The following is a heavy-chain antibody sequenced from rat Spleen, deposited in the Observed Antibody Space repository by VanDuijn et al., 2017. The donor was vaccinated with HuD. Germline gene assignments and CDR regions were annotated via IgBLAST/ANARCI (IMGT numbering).Heavy chain of an antibody. D-gene: IGHD1-6*01. CDR3: TRGGFFRY. J-gene: IGHJ2*01. CDR1: GFIFSDHY. CDR2: ISTGGGNT. Sequence: EVQLVESDGGLVQPGRSLKLSCAASGFIFSDHYVAWVRQTPTKGLEWVASISTGGGNTYYRDSVKGRFTISRDNVKSTLYLQMNSPTSEDTATYYCTRGGFFRYWGQGVMVTVSS. V-gene: IGHV5-25*01.